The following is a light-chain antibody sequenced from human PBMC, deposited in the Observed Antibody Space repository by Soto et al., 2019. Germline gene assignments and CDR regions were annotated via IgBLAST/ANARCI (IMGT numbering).Light chain of an antibody. CDR3: SSYTSSSTR. Sequence: QSDLTQPASVSGSPGQSITISCTGTSSDVGGYNYVSWYQQHPGKAPKLMIYDVSNRPSGVSNRFSGSKSGNTASLTISGLQAEDEADYYCSSYTSSSTRFGTGTKLTVL. CDR1: SSDVGGYNY. J-gene: IGLJ1*01. V-gene: IGLV2-14*01. CDR2: DVS.